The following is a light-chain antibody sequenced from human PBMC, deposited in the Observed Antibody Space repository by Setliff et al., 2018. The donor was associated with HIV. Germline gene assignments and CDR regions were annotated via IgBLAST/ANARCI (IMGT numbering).Light chain of an antibody. V-gene: IGLV2-14*01. Sequence: QSVLTQPASVSGSPGQSITISCSGTNNDVGGYNYVSWYQQHPGKAPRLLIYEVTNRPSGVSDRFSGSKSGNTASLTISGVQAEDEADYYCSSYTSNSTLYVFGTGTKVTVL. CDR2: EVT. J-gene: IGLJ1*01. CDR1: NNDVGGYNY. CDR3: SSYTSNSTLYV.